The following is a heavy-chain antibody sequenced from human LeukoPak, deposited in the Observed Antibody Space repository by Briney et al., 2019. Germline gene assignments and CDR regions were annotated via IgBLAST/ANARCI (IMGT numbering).Heavy chain of an antibody. V-gene: IGHV4-39*01. CDR2: IYYSGTT. Sequence: SETLSLTCTVSGGSISSSNYYWGWIRQPPGMGPEWIGSIYYSGTTYYNPSLESRVTVSVDTSKNQFSLKLSSVTAADTAVYYCARHSSRSHPNFDYWGQGTLVTVSS. J-gene: IGHJ4*02. CDR3: ARHSSRSHPNFDY. D-gene: IGHD2/OR15-2a*01. CDR1: GGSISSSNYY.